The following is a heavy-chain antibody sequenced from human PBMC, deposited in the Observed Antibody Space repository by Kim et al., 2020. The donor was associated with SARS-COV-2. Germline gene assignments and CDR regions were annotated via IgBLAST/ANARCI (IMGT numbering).Heavy chain of an antibody. CDR1: GGTFSSYA. Sequence: SVKVSCKASGGTFSSYALSLVRQAPGQGLEWMGRIIPILGIANYAQKFQGRVTITADKSTSTAYMELSSLRSEDTAVYYCARTRQGDWGYSYGSAYYFDYWGQGTLVTVSS. J-gene: IGHJ4*02. CDR2: IIPILGIA. D-gene: IGHD5-18*01. CDR3: ARTRQGDWGYSYGSAYYFDY. V-gene: IGHV1-69*04.